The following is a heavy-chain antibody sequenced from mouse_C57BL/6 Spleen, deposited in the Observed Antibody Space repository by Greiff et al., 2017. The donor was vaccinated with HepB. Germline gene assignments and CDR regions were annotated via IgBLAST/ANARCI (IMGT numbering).Heavy chain of an antibody. D-gene: IGHD1-1*01. J-gene: IGHJ3*01. Sequence: VQLKQSGPELVKPGASVKISCKASGYTFTDYYMNWVKQSHGKSLEWIGDINPNNGGTSYNQKFKGKATLTVDKSSSTAYMELRSLTSEDSAVYYCASENYYGSRFAYWGQGTLVTVSA. CDR3: ASENYYGSRFAY. CDR1: GYTFTDYY. CDR2: INPNNGGT. V-gene: IGHV1-26*01.